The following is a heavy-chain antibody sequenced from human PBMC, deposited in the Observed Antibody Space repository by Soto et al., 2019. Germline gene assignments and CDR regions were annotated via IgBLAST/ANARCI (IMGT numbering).Heavy chain of an antibody. J-gene: IGHJ6*02. CDR2: ISSSGYI. V-gene: IGHV3-21*01. CDR1: GFTFSSYT. CDR3: ARDCSGGSCYPGMDV. Sequence: GGSLGLSCAASGFTFSSYTINWVRQAPGKRLEWLSSISSSGYIFSTDSVRGRFTISRDNAKNSVYPQINSLRAEDTAVYFCARDCSGGSCYPGMDVWGQGTTVTVAS. D-gene: IGHD2-15*01.